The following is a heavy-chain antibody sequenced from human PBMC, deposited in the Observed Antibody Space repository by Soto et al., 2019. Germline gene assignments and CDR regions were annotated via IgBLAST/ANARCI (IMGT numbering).Heavy chain of an antibody. CDR1: GGSISSSSYY. J-gene: IGHJ4*02. V-gene: IGHV4-39*01. D-gene: IGHD3-10*01. CDR3: ARQNVLLWFGELDY. Sequence: QLQLQESGPGLVKPSETLSLTCTVSGGSISSSSYYWGWIRQPPGKGLEWIGSIYYSGSTYYNPSRKSRVTTSVDTSKNQCSLKLSSVTAADTAVYYCARQNVLLWFGELDYWGQGTLVTVSS. CDR2: IYYSGST.